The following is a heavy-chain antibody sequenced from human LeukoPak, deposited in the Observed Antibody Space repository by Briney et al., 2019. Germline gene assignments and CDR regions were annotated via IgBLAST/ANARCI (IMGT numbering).Heavy chain of an antibody. V-gene: IGHV4-59*08. CDR2: IYYSGST. D-gene: IGHD5-24*01. CDR3: ARQGRDGYATYYFDY. Sequence: SETLSLTCTVSGGSISSYYWSWIRQPPGKGLEWIGYIYYSGSTNYNPSLKSRVTISVDTSKNQFSLKLSSVTAADTAVYYCARQGRDGYATYYFDYWGQGTLVTVSS. CDR1: GGSISSYY. J-gene: IGHJ4*02.